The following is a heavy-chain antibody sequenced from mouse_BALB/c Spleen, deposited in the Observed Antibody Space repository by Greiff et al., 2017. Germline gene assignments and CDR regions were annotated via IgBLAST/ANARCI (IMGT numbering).Heavy chain of an antibody. D-gene: IGHD1-1*01. J-gene: IGHJ1*01. CDR2: IDPANGNT. V-gene: IGHV14-3*02. Sequence: EVKLMESGAELVKPGASVKLSCTASGFNIKDTYMHWVKQRPEQGLEWIGRIDPANGNTKYDPKFQGKATITADTSSNTAYLQLSSLTSEDTAVYYCARGDSSYDDWYFDVWGAGTTVTVSS. CDR3: ARGDSSYDDWYFDV. CDR1: GFNIKDTY.